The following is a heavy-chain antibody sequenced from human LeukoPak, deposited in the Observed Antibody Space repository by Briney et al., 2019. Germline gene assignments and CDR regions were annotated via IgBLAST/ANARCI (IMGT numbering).Heavy chain of an antibody. V-gene: IGHV3-53*01. D-gene: IGHD1-26*01. CDR3: AKRSGSYSPYYYYGMDV. Sequence: GGSLRLSCAASGFTVSSNYMSWVRQAPGKGLEWVSVIYSGGSTYYADSVKGRFTISRDNSKNTLYLQMNSLRAEDTAVYYCAKRSGSYSPYYYYGMDVWGQGTTVTVSS. CDR1: GFTVSSNY. CDR2: IYSGGST. J-gene: IGHJ6*02.